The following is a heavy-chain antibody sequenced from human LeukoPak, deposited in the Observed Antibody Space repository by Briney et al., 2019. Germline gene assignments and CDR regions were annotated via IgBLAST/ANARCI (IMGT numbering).Heavy chain of an antibody. V-gene: IGHV4-39*01. J-gene: IGHJ4*02. CDR3: SRYIRDRPQFDY. CDR1: GGSISSNDYY. Sequence: PSETLSLTCTVSGGSISSNDYYWGWIRQPPGKGLEWIGNILYSGNTFYHPSLKSRITIAVDTSKNQFSLKLSSVTAADTAVYYCSRYIRDRPQFDYWGQGTLVTVSS. CDR2: ILYSGNT.